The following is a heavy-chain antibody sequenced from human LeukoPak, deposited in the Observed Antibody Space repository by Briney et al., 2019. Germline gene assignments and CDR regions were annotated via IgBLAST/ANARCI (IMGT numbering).Heavy chain of an antibody. J-gene: IGHJ4*02. Sequence: GGSLRLSCAASGFTFSDYYMSGIRQSPGKGLEWVSYISSSGRTIYYPDSVKGRCTNSRDNPKNSLYLQMNSLRAEDTAVYYCARGGYSGSSDYWGQGTLVTVSS. CDR1: GFTFSDYY. V-gene: IGHV3-11*04. D-gene: IGHD1-26*01. CDR3: ARGGYSGSSDY. CDR2: ISSSGRTI.